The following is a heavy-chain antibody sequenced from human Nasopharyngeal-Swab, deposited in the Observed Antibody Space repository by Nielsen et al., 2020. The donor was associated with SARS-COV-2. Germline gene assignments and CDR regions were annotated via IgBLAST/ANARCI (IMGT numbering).Heavy chain of an antibody. CDR3: ARDRSQHDILTGYPYYFDY. J-gene: IGHJ4*02. V-gene: IGHV1-69*06. CDR2: IIPIFGTA. CDR1: GGTFSSYA. Sequence: SVKVSCKASGGTFSSYAISWVRQAPGQGLEWMGGIIPIFGTANYAQKFQGRVTITADKSTSTAYMELSSLRSEDTAVYYCARDRSQHDILTGYPYYFDYWGQGTLVTVSS. D-gene: IGHD3-9*01.